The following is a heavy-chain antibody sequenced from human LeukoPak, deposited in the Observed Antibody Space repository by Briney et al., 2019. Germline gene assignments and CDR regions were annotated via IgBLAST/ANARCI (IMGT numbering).Heavy chain of an antibody. J-gene: IGHJ4*02. D-gene: IGHD6-13*01. CDR2: IYYRGST. CDR1: GASISSYY. CDR3: ARCSRQLALHFDS. V-gene: IGHV4-59*01. Sequence: SSETLSLTCTVSGASISSYYWSCIRHPPGKGLEWIGCIYYRGSTNYNPSLKSRVTMSVDTSKNQFSLKVSSVTAADTAVYYCARCSRQLALHFDSWGQGTLVTVSS.